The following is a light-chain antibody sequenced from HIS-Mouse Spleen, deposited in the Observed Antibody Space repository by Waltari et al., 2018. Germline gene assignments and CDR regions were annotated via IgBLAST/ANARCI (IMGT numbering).Light chain of an antibody. J-gene: IGLJ3*02. CDR3: SSYTSSSTLV. V-gene: IGLV2-14*01. CDR2: EAS. CDR1: SSDVGGYNY. Sequence: QSALTQPASVSGSPGQSITISCTGTSSDVGGYNYVSWYQQHPGKAPKLMIYEASNPPSGVSNRFSGSKSGNTASLTISGLQAEDEADYYCSSYTSSSTLVFGGGTKLTVL.